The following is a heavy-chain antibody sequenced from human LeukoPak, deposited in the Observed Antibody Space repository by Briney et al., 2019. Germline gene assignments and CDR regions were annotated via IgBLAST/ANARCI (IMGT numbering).Heavy chain of an antibody. CDR3: ARRLLSGDSSAFDY. J-gene: IGHJ4*02. Sequence: SETLSLTCTVSGGSISSYYWSWIRQPPGKGLEWIGYIYYSGSTNYNPSLKSRVTISVDTSMNQFSLKLSSVTAADTAVYYCARRLLSGDSSAFDYWGQGTLVTVSS. CDR1: GGSISSYY. V-gene: IGHV4-59*08. D-gene: IGHD3-22*01. CDR2: IYYSGST.